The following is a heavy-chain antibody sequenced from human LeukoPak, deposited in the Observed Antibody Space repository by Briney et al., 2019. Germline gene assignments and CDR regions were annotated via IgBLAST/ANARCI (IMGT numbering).Heavy chain of an antibody. J-gene: IGHJ4*02. CDR1: GFTFSRYA. Sequence: GRSLRLSCAASGFTFSRYAMHWVRQAPGKGMEGVAIVWYDGSNENYVDSVKGPFTIFRDNAKNTLYLQMNSLGAEDTAVYFCARVDTAMGSLDYWGQGILVTVSS. CDR2: VWYDGSNE. D-gene: IGHD5-18*01. V-gene: IGHV3-33*01. CDR3: ARVDTAMGSLDY.